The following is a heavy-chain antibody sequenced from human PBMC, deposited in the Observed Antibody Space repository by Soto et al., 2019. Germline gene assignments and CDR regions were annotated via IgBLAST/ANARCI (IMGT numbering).Heavy chain of an antibody. CDR2: ISGSGGST. Sequence: EVQLLESGGGLVQPGGSLRLSCAASGFTFSSYAMSWVRQAPGKGLEWVSAISGSGGSTYYADSVKGRFTISRDNSKNTLYLQMNSLRAEDTAVYYCAKDLIAWFGELLHLRRGGVSDYWGQGTLVTVSS. V-gene: IGHV3-23*01. J-gene: IGHJ4*02. CDR1: GFTFSSYA. D-gene: IGHD3-10*01. CDR3: AKDLIAWFGELLHLRRGGVSDY.